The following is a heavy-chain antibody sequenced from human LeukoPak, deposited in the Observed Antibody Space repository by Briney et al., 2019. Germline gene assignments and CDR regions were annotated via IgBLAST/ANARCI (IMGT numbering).Heavy chain of an antibody. CDR2: INPRTGAT. V-gene: IGHV1-2*02. CDR1: GYTFTAFY. J-gene: IGHJ3*02. D-gene: IGHD6-19*01. Sequence: ASVKVSCKASGYTFTAFYIHWVRQAPGQGLEWMGWINPRTGATKYTQKFQGRVTMTRDTSISTAYMELRSLKYDDTAVYYCAKDAAYSSGWSGEAFDIWGQGTMVTVSS. CDR3: AKDAAYSSGWSGEAFDI.